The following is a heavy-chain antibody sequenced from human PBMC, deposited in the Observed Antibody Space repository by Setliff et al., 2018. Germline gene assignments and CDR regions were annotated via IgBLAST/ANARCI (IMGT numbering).Heavy chain of an antibody. CDR2: IFXXXXX. Sequence: SETLSLTCSVSGGSISPYYWIWIRQSPGKGLEWIGYIFXXXXXXXNPSLESRXXMSVDTSKNQISLKLTSVTAADTAVYYCARQDRFYDRSVFVEYFQHWGQGALVTVSS. V-gene: IGHV4-59*08. J-gene: IGHJ1*01. CDR3: ARQDRFYDRSVFVEYFQH. CDR1: GGSISPYY. D-gene: IGHD3-22*01.